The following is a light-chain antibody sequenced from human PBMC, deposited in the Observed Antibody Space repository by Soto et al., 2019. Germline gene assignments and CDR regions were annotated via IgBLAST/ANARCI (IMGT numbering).Light chain of an antibody. J-gene: IGKJ1*01. CDR1: QSVTNN. CDR2: GAS. CDR3: QLYNNWPPWT. V-gene: IGKV3-15*01. Sequence: EIVMTQSPATLSVSPGERATRSCRASQSVTNNLAWYQQKPGQAPRLLIYGASIRATGIPARFSDSGSGTEFTLTISRLQSQDSAVYYCQLYNNWPPWTFGQGTKV.